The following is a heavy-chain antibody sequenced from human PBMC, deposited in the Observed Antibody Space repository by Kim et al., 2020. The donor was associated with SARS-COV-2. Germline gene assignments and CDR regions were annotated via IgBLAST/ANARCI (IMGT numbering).Heavy chain of an antibody. J-gene: IGHJ6*02. CDR3: ARDLEDGTLSPLYYYYYYGMDV. D-gene: IGHD1-1*01. CDR1: GFTFSSYS. V-gene: IGHV3-21*01. CDR2: ISSSSSYI. Sequence: GGSLRLSCAASGFTFSSYSMNWVRQAPGKGLEWVSSISSSSSYIYYADSVKGRFTISRDNAKNSLYLQMNSLRAEDTAVYYCARDLEDGTLSPLYYYYYYGMDVWVQGTTVTVSS.